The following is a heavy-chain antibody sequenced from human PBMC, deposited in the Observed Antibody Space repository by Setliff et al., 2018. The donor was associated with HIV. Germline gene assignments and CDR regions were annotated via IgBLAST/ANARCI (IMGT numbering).Heavy chain of an antibody. D-gene: IGHD2-21*02. CDR2: TYHSGNT. V-gene: IGHV4-34*01. CDR3: ARGEACGGGCHYAFEL. Sequence: NPSETLSLTCAVHGGPLTDHYWSWIRQPPGKGLEWIASTYHSGNTYYMPSLQSRVTISVDMSKNQFSLKLNSVTAADTAVYYCARGEACGGGCHYAFELWGRGTMVTVSS. J-gene: IGHJ3*01. CDR1: GGPLTDHY.